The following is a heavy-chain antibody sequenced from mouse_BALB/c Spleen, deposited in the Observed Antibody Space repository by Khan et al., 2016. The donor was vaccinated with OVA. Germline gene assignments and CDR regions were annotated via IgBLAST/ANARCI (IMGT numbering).Heavy chain of an antibody. V-gene: IGHV2-6-5*01. CDR2: IWAGGSK. D-gene: IGHD2-10*01. CDR3: ANDPTYYASDY. J-gene: IGHJ4*01. Sequence: QMQLEESGPGLVAPSQSLSITCTVSGFSLTDYAVSWIRQPPGKGLEWLGVIWAGGSKYYNLALKSRLSISKDNSKSQVFLKMNSLQTDDTAMYDCANDPTYYASDYWGQGTAVTVSS. CDR1: GFSLTDYA.